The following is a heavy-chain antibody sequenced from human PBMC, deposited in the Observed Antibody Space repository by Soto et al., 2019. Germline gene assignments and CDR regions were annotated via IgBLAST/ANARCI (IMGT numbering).Heavy chain of an antibody. CDR1: GGSISSGDYY. J-gene: IGHJ4*02. CDR2: IYYSGST. Sequence: PSVTLSLTCTVSGGSISSGDYYWSWIRQPPGKGLEWIGYIYYSGSTYYNPSLKSRVTISVDTSKNQFSLKLSSVTAADTAVYYCAKENGGGTSTITSYFDYWGRGTLVTV. D-gene: IGHD5-12*01. V-gene: IGHV4-30-4*01. CDR3: AKENGGGTSTITSYFDY.